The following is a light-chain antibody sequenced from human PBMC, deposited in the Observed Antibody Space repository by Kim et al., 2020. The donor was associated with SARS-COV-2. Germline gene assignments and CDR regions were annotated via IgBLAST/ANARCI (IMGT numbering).Light chain of an antibody. CDR3: QQYSSSLWT. CDR2: GVS. J-gene: IGKJ1*01. CDR1: QTVSSPS. V-gene: IGKV3-20*01. Sequence: SRGERATLACTSSQTVSSPSVAWFGQRPGQPPRLLIYGVSSRATDIPDRFSGSGSGTDFTLTISRLEPEDFAVYYCQQYSSSLWTFGQGTKVDIK.